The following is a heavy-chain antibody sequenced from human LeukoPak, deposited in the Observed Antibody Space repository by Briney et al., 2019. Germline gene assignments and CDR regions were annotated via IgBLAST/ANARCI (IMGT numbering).Heavy chain of an antibody. J-gene: IGHJ5*02. CDR3: ARDFDPLASNWFDP. Sequence: GASVKVSCKASGYTFTSYAMNWVRQAPGQGLEWMGWINTNTGNPTYAQGFTGRFVFSLDTSVSTAYLQISSLKAEDTAVYYCARDFDPLASNWFDPWGQGTLVTVSS. V-gene: IGHV7-4-1*02. D-gene: IGHD3-9*01. CDR1: GYTFTSYA. CDR2: INTNTGNP.